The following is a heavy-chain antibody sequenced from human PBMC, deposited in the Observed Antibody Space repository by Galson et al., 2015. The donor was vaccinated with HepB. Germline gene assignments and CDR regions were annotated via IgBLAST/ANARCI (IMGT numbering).Heavy chain of an antibody. CDR1: GFTFSSYA. D-gene: IGHD3-3*01. V-gene: IGHV3-23*01. CDR3: AKNYDFWSGYCHFDY. CDR2: ISGSGGST. Sequence: SLRLSCAASGFTFSSYAMSWVRQAPGKGLEWVSAISGSGGSTYYADSVKGRFTISRDNSKNTLYLQMNSLRAEDTAVYYCAKNYDFWSGYCHFDYWGQGTLVTVSS. J-gene: IGHJ4*02.